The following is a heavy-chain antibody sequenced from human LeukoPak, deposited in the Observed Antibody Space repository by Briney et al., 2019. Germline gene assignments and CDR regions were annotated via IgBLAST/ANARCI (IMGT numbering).Heavy chain of an antibody. CDR1: GFTFSSYS. Sequence: GGSLRLSCAASGFTFSSYSMNWVRQAPGKGLEWVSYISSSSSTIYYADSVKGRFTISRDNSKNTLYLQMNSLRAEDTAVYYCAKAPSGSYYYLDYWGQGTLVTVSS. CDR3: AKAPSGSYYYLDY. J-gene: IGHJ4*02. CDR2: ISSSSSTI. D-gene: IGHD1-26*01. V-gene: IGHV3-48*01.